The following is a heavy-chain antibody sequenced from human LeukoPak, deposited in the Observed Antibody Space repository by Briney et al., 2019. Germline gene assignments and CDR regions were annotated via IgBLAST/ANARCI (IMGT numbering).Heavy chain of an antibody. CDR3: AKKEAGSPN. D-gene: IGHD3-10*01. V-gene: IGHV3-30*02. J-gene: IGHJ4*02. CDR1: GFTFSSYA. Sequence: GGSLRLSCAASGFTFSSYAMSWVRQAPGKGLEWVAFIRYDGSNKYYAGSVKGRFTISRDNSKNTLYLQMNSLRAEDSAVYFCAKKEAGSPNWGQGTLVTVSS. CDR2: IRYDGSNK.